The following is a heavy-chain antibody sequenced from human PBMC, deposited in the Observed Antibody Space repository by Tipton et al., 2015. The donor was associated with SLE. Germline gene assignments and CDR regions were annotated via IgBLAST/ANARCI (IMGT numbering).Heavy chain of an antibody. J-gene: IGHJ6*03. Sequence: TLSLTCTVSGGSVSSGSQYWSWIRQSAGKGLEWIGRIYTRGSTNYNPSLMSRVAISLDPSKNQFSLKLSSVTAAGTAVYYCAREAGLSSRSYYHGYMDVWGKGTTVTISS. D-gene: IGHD6-13*01. CDR2: IYTRGST. V-gene: IGHV4-61*02. CDR3: AREAGLSSRSYYHGYMDV. CDR1: GGSVSSGSQY.